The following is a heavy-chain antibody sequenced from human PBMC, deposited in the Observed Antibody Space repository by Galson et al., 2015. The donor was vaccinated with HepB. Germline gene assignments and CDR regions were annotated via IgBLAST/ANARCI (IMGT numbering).Heavy chain of an antibody. Sequence: SLRLSCAASGLTFSSYAMSWVRQAPGKGLEWVPAITYSAGSKYYADSVKGRFTISRDNSKNTLSLQMNSLRAEDTAVYYCAKVDDSILRYFDPLGGHAFDIWGQGTMVTVSS. CDR1: GLTFSSYA. CDR2: ITYSAGSK. V-gene: IGHV3-23*01. D-gene: IGHD3-9*01. J-gene: IGHJ3*02. CDR3: AKVDDSILRYFDPLGGHAFDI.